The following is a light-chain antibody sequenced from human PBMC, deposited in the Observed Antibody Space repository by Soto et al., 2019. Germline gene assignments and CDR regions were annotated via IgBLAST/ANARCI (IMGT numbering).Light chain of an antibody. CDR2: EVS. V-gene: IGLV2-14*01. CDR1: SSDVGGYIY. Sequence: QSALTQPASGSGSPGQSITISCTGTSSDVGGYIYVSWYQQHPGKAPKLMIYEVSNRPSGVSNRFSGSKSGNTASLTVPGLQAEDEADYYCSSYSRSSFYVFGTGTKVTVL. J-gene: IGLJ1*01. CDR3: SSYSRSSFYV.